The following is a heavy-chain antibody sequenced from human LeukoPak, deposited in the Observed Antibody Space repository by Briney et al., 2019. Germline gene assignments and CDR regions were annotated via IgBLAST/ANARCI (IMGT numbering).Heavy chain of an antibody. CDR2: IKQDGSEK. CDR3: ARDLISGTAIPGWFDP. CDR1: GFTFTNYW. V-gene: IGHV3-7*01. J-gene: IGHJ5*02. Sequence: GGSLRLSCAASGFTFTNYWMTWVRQAPGKGLEWVANIKQDGSEKYYVDSVKGRFTISRDNAKNSLYLQMSSLRAEDTAVYYCARDLISGTAIPGWFDPWGQGTLVTVSS. D-gene: IGHD2-21*02.